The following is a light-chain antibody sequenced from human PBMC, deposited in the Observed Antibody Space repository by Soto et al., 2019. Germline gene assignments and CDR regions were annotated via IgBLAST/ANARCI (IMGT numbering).Light chain of an antibody. V-gene: IGKV1-8*01. CDR3: QQYGSSPTWT. J-gene: IGKJ1*01. CDR2: AAS. CDR1: QGISSY. Sequence: AIRMTQSPSSLSASTGDRVTITCRASQGISSYLAWYQQKPGKAPKLLIYAASTLQSGVPSRFSGSGSGTDFTLTISCLQSEDFATYYCQQYGSSPTWTFGQGTKVDIK.